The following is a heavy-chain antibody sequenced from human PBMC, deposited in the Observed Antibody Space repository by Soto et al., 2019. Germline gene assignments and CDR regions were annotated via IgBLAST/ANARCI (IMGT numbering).Heavy chain of an antibody. CDR1: GGTFSSYA. CDR2: IIAIFGTA. V-gene: IGHV1-69*01. J-gene: IGHJ6*02. CDR3: ARAYDFWSGSYGYGMDV. Sequence: QVQLVQSGAEVKMPGSSVKVSCKASGGTFSSYAISWVRQAPGQGLEWMGGIIAIFGTANYAQKFQGRVTITADESTSTAYMELSSLRSDDTAVYYCARAYDFWSGSYGYGMDVWGQGTTVTVSS. D-gene: IGHD3-3*01.